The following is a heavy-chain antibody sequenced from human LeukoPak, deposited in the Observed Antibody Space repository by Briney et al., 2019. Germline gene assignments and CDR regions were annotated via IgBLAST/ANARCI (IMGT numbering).Heavy chain of an antibody. D-gene: IGHD7-27*01. CDR3: AKDGGLWVSAHWGDS. CDR1: GFTFSIYT. V-gene: IGHV3-23*01. Sequence: GGSLRLSCPPSGFTFSIYTMGWVRQAPGKGREWASTITTSDGNTYYADSVKGRFTVSRDNSKNTLYLQMNSLRAEATAVYYCAKDGGLWVSAHWGDSWGRGTLVTVSS. CDR2: ITTSDGNT. J-gene: IGHJ4*02.